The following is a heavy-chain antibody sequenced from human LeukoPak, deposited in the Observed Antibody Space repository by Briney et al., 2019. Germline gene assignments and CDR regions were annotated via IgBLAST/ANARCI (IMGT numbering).Heavy chain of an antibody. J-gene: IGHJ5*02. CDR3: AREYSSP. CDR1: GYTFTAYY. D-gene: IGHD6-13*01. V-gene: IGHV1-2*02. CDR2: INPNSGGT. Sequence: ASVSVSCTASGYTFTAYYMHWVRQAPGQGLEWMGWINPNSGGTNYAQKFPGRVTMTRDTSISTAYMEPSRLGSDDAAVYYCAREYSSPWCQGTLVTVTP.